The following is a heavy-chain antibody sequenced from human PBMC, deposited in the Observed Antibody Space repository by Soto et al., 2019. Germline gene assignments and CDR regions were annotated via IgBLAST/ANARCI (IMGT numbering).Heavy chain of an antibody. CDR1: GGSISSYY. J-gene: IGHJ3*02. CDR3: ARHSPYYYDSSGYYYDGAFDI. Sequence: PSETLSLTCTVSGGSISSYYWSWIRQPPGKGLEWIGYIYYSGSTNYNPSLKSRVTISVDTSKNQFSLKLSSVTAADTDVNYCARHSPYYYDSSGYYYDGAFDIWGQGTMVTVSS. CDR2: IYYSGST. V-gene: IGHV4-59*08. D-gene: IGHD3-22*01.